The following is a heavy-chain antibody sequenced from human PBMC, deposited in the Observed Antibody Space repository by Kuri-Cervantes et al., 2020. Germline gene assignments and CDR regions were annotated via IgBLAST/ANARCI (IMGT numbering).Heavy chain of an antibody. D-gene: IGHD6-13*01. CDR3: ARATISSWSIGLGFDY. Sequence: GESLKISCAAPGFTVSSNYMSWVRQAPGKGLEWASVIYSGGSTYYADSVKGRFTISRDNSKNTLYLQMNSLRDEDTAVYYCARATISSWSIGLGFDYWGQGTLVTVSS. J-gene: IGHJ4*02. CDR1: GFTVSSNY. CDR2: IYSGGST. V-gene: IGHV3-66*01.